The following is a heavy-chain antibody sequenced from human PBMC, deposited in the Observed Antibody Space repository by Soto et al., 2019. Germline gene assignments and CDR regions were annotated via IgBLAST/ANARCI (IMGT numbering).Heavy chain of an antibody. CDR2: IKQDGSEK. J-gene: IGHJ4*02. D-gene: IGHD3-16*01. CDR1: GFTFSSYW. CDR3: VRVGRLGGY. Sequence: EVQLVESGGGLVQPGGSLRLSCAASGFTFSSYWMSWVRQAPGKGLEWVANIKQDGSEKYYVDSVKGRFTISRDNAKNSLYLQMNRLRAEDPAVFYCVRVGRLGGYWGQGTLVTVSS. V-gene: IGHV3-7*03.